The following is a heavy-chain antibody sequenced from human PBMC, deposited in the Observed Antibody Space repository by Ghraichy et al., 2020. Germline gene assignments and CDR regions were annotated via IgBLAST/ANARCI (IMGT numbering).Heavy chain of an antibody. Sequence: ASVKVSCKASGYTFTSYDINWVRQATGQGLEWMGWMNPNSGNTGYAQKFQGRVTMTRNTSISTAYMELSSLRSEDTAVYYCARGVIAVAGEVSDYWGQGTLVTVSS. J-gene: IGHJ4*02. D-gene: IGHD6-19*01. CDR3: ARGVIAVAGEVSDY. CDR1: GYTFTSYD. CDR2: MNPNSGNT. V-gene: IGHV1-8*01.